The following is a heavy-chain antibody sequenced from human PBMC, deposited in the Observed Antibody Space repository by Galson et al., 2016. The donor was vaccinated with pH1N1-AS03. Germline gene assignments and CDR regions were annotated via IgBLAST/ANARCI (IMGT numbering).Heavy chain of an antibody. CDR3: ARGHYSSSFYWFDP. Sequence: CAISGDSVSSNSAAWNWIRQSPSRGLEWLGRTYYRSKWYNDYAVYVKSRITINPDTSKNQFSLQLNSVTPEDTAVYYCARGHYSSSFYWFDPWGQGTLVTVSS. J-gene: IGHJ5*02. CDR1: GDSVSSNSAA. V-gene: IGHV6-1*01. CDR2: TYYRSKWYN. D-gene: IGHD6-6*01.